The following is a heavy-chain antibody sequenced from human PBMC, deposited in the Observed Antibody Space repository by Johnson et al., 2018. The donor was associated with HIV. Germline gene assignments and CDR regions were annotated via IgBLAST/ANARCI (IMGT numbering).Heavy chain of an antibody. Sequence: EVQLVESGGGLVQPGGSLRLSCAASGFTFSSYAMSWVRQAPGKGLEWVSGISGSGGSTYYADSVKGRFTISRDNSKNTLYLQINSLKAEDTAVYYCATHLNDYGDTLTDDAFDIWGQGTLLTVSS. J-gene: IGHJ3*02. D-gene: IGHD4-17*01. CDR2: ISGSGGST. CDR3: ATHLNDYGDTLTDDAFDI. V-gene: IGHV3-23*04. CDR1: GFTFSSYA.